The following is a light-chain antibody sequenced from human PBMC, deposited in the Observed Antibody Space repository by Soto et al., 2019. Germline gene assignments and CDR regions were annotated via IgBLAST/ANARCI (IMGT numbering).Light chain of an antibody. J-gene: IGKJ1*01. CDR3: QQYDTYSWT. V-gene: IGKV1-5*01. Sequence: DIQMTQSPSTLSASVGDRVTITCRASQSISSWLAWYQQKPGQAPKLLIYDASSLRSGVPSRFSGSGSGTEFSLTISSVQPDYFATYYCQQYDTYSWTFGQGTKVEIK. CDR1: QSISSW. CDR2: DAS.